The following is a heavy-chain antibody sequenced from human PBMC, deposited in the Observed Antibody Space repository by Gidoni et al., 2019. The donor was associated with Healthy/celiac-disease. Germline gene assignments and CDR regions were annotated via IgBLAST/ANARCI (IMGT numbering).Heavy chain of an antibody. CDR3: ARDPALDFDSFAKAPDY. CDR2: ISAYNGNT. V-gene: IGHV1-18*01. D-gene: IGHD3-9*01. J-gene: IGHJ4*02. CDR1: GYTFTSYG. Sequence: QVQLVQSGAEVKKPGASVKVSCKASGYTFTSYGISWVRQAPEQGLEWMGWISAYNGNTNYAQKLQGRVTMTTDTSTSTAYMVLRSLRSDDTAVYYCARDPALDFDSFAKAPDYWGQGTLVTVSS.